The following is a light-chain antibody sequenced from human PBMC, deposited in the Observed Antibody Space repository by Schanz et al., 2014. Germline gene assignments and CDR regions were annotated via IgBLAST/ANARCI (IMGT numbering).Light chain of an antibody. CDR3: SSYTSSSTWV. Sequence: QSALTQPASVSGSPGQSITISCTGTSSDVGGYNYVSWYQHHPGKAPKLMIYDVSNRPSGVSNRFSGSKSGASVSLAISGLQAEDEADYYCSSYTSSSTWVFGGGTKLTV. J-gene: IGLJ3*02. V-gene: IGLV2-14*03. CDR2: DVS. CDR1: SSDVGGYNY.